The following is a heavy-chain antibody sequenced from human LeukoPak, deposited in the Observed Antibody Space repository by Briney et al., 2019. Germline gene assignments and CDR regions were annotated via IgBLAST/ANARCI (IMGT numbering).Heavy chain of an antibody. CDR2: ILYDGSQK. CDR1: GLTFSSYA. V-gene: IGHV3-30*18. Sequence: GGSLRLSCAASGLTFSSYAMSWVRQAPGKGLEWVAVILYDGSQKHYADVVKGRFIISRDNSKNTLYLQVNNLKPEDTAVYYCAKDHYEVIVAGAFDYWGQGTLVTVSS. D-gene: IGHD3-22*01. CDR3: AKDHYEVIVAGAFDY. J-gene: IGHJ4*02.